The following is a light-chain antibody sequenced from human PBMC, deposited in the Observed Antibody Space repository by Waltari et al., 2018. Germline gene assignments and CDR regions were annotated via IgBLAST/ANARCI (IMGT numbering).Light chain of an antibody. Sequence: QSALTQPASVSGSPGQSITISCTRTSSDVGGYHYVCWYQQYPGKAPKLMIYDVSSRPSGVSNRFSGSKSGNTASLTISGLQAEDEADYYCASYTSSSTWVFGGGTKLTVL. CDR3: ASYTSSSTWV. CDR1: SSDVGGYHY. CDR2: DVS. J-gene: IGLJ3*02. V-gene: IGLV2-14*01.